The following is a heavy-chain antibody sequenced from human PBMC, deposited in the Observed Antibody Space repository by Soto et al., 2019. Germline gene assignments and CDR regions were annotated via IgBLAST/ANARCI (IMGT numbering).Heavy chain of an antibody. CDR3: AEGGDIVEVSRTFVGYGMDV. CDR2: ISGNGGDI. Sequence: GGSLRLSCAASGFTFRNYAMSWVRQAPGKGLEWVSRISGNGGDINYADSVKGRFTISRDNSKNTLYMQMNNLRVQDKGVDYCAEGGDIVEVSRTFVGYGMDVWGQGTTVTVSS. CDR1: GFTFRNYA. J-gene: IGHJ6*02. V-gene: IGHV3-23*01. D-gene: IGHD2-2*01.